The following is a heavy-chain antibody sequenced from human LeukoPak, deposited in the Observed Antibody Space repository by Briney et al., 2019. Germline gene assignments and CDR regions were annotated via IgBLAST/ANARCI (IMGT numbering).Heavy chain of an antibody. CDR2: IYYSGST. CDR1: GGSISSYY. V-gene: IGHV4-59*01. Sequence: SETLSLTCTVSGGSISSYYWSWIRQPPGKGLEWLGYIYYSGSTNYNPSLKSRVTISVDTSKNPFSLKLSSVTAADTAVYYCARDLVYGDYPGHDAFDIWGQGTMVTVSS. D-gene: IGHD4-17*01. CDR3: ARDLVYGDYPGHDAFDI. J-gene: IGHJ3*02.